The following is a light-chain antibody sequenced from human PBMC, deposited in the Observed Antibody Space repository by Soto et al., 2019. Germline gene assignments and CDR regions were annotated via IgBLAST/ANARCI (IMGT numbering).Light chain of an antibody. Sequence: DIQMTQSPSTLSASVGDRVTITCRASQSISSWFAWYQQKPGKAPKLLIYDASSLESGVPSRFRASRSGTEFTLTISSLQPDDFATYYCQHYNRYPTWTFGQGTTVEIK. CDR1: QSISSW. CDR2: DAS. J-gene: IGKJ1*01. V-gene: IGKV1-5*01. CDR3: QHYNRYPTWT.